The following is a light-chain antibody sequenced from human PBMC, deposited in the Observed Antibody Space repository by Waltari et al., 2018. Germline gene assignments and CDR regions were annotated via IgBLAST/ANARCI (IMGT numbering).Light chain of an antibody. CDR1: QSLNSW. Sequence: DIQMTQSPSSLAASVGDKVTIPCQASQSLNSWLPCYHYTPGKATKPQIYEASNLESWVPSRCSGSGSGTEFTLTTSSLQPEDFASSYCQQDNCAPPWTFGQGTKVEIK. J-gene: IGKJ1*01. CDR2: EAS. CDR3: QQDNCAPPWT. V-gene: IGKV1-5*01.